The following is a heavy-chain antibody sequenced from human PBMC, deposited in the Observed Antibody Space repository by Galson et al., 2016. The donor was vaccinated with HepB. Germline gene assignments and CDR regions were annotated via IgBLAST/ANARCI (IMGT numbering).Heavy chain of an antibody. CDR2: IHPVDSDT. CDR1: GYRFTRYW. Sequence: QSGAEVKKPTESLKISCQASGYRFTRYWIGWVRQMPGKGLEWMGVIHPVDSDTRYSPSFQGQVTISVDTTTNTASLEWSSLKASDTAIYYCARQMMGPGTYGAPPFDSWGPGTLVTVS. CDR3: ARQMMGPGTYGAPPFDS. J-gene: IGHJ4*02. D-gene: IGHD1-14*01. V-gene: IGHV5-51*01.